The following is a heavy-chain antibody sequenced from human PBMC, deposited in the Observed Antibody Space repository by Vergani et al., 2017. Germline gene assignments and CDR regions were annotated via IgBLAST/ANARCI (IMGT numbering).Heavy chain of an antibody. CDR3: AREGRPNDPHELDY. CDR2: IKQDGSEK. D-gene: IGHD1-1*01. CDR1: GFTFSSYW. V-gene: IGHV3-7*03. J-gene: IGHJ4*02. Sequence: VQLVESGGGVVQPGGSLRLSCAASGFTFSSYWLSWVRQAPGKGLEWVANIKQDGSEKYNVDSVKGRFTISRDNAKNSLYLQMNSLRDEDTAVYYCAREGRPNDPHELDYWGQGTLVTVSS.